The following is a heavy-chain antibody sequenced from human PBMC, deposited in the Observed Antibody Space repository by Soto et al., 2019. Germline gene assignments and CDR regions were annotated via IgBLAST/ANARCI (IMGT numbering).Heavy chain of an antibody. D-gene: IGHD2-21*02. J-gene: IGHJ4*02. CDR1: GYTFTSYY. Sequence: GASVKVSCKASGYTFTSYYMHWVRQAPGQGLEWMGIINPSGGSTSYAQKFQGRVTMTRDTSTSTVYMELSSLRSEDTAVYYCARVPGPRSCGGDCPIPLDYWGQGTLVTVSS. CDR3: ARVPGPRSCGGDCPIPLDY. CDR2: INPSGGST. V-gene: IGHV1-46*01.